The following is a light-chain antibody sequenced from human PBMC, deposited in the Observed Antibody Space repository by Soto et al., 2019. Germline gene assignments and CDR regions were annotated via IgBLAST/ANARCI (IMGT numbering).Light chain of an antibody. CDR1: NSVLYSSNNKNY. CDR2: WAS. V-gene: IGKV4-1*01. Sequence: DIVMTQSPDSLAVSLGERATINCKSSNSVLYSSNNKNYLAWYQQKPGQPPKLLIYWASTRESGVPDRFSGSGSGTDFTLTISSLQAEDVAVYYCQQYYSTPLLTFGGGTKVEIK. CDR3: QQYYSTPLLT. J-gene: IGKJ4*01.